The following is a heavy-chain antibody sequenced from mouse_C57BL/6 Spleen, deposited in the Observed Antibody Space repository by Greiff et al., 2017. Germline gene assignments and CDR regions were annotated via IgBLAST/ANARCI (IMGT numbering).Heavy chain of an antibody. CDR3: ASPLSLNGSFDV. Sequence: QVQLQQPGAELVMPGASVKLSCKASGYTFTSYWMHWVKQRPGQGLEWIGEIDPSDSYTNYNQKFKGKSTLTVDKSSSTADMQHSSLTSEDYAVYYCASPLSLNGSFDVWGTGTTVTVSS. D-gene: IGHD2-2*01. V-gene: IGHV1-69*01. CDR2: IDPSDSYT. CDR1: GYTFTSYW. J-gene: IGHJ1*03.